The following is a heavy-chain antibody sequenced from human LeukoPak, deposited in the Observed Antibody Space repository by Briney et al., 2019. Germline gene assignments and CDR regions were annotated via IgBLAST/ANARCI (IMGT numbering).Heavy chain of an antibody. CDR3: ARAGYCSSTSCYGRLDY. D-gene: IGHD2-2*01. Sequence: AASVKVSCKASGGTFSSYAISWVRQAPGQGLEWMGRIIPILGIANYAQKFQGRVTITADKSTSTAYMELSSLRSEDTAVYYCARAGYCSSTSCYGRLDYWGQGTLVTVSS. CDR1: GGTFSSYA. CDR2: IIPILGIA. V-gene: IGHV1-69*04. J-gene: IGHJ4*02.